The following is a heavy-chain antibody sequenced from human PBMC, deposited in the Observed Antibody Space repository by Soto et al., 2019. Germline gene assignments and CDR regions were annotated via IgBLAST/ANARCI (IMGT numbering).Heavy chain of an antibody. J-gene: IGHJ4*02. D-gene: IGHD3-10*01. CDR1: GFIFSGYW. Sequence: EVQLVESGGGLVQPRGSLRLSCVASGFIFSGYWMHWVRQAPGKGLVWVSRINSDGSSTSYADSVKGRFTISRDNAKNTMYLQMNSLRAEDTAVYYCARLLGGSGSFIDYWGQGTLVTVSS. CDR2: INSDGSST. CDR3: ARLLGGSGSFIDY. V-gene: IGHV3-74*01.